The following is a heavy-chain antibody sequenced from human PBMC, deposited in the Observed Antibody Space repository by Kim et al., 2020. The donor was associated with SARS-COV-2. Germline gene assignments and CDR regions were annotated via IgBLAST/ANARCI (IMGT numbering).Heavy chain of an antibody. CDR2: ISYDGSNK. J-gene: IGHJ6*02. CDR3: AREDTAMPYGMDV. Sequence: GGSLRLSCAASGFTFSSYAMHWVRQAPGKGLEWVAVISYDGSNKYYADSVKGRFTISRDNSKNTLYLQMNSLRAEDTAVYYCAREDTAMPYGMDVWGQGT. D-gene: IGHD5-18*01. CDR1: GFTFSSYA. V-gene: IGHV3-30*04.